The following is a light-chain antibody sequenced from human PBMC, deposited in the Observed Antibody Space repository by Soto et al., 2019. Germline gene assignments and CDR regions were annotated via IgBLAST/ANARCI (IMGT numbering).Light chain of an antibody. J-gene: IGLJ1*01. V-gene: IGLV2-14*01. CDR3: SSYTRGNTYV. CDR1: SSDVGGYNY. Sequence: QSALTQPASVSGSPGQSITISCTGTSSDVGGYNYVSWYQQHPGKAPKLMIYEVSNRPSGVSNRFSGSKSGNTASLTISGLQAEDEADYYCSSYTRGNTYVFGTGTQLTVL. CDR2: EVS.